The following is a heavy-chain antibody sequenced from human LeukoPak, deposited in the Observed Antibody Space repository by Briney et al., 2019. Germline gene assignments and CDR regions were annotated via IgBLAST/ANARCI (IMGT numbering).Heavy chain of an antibody. CDR1: DVSIRNYC. D-gene: IGHD2-21*01. V-gene: IGHV4-59*01. CDR2: ICDSGNI. J-gene: IGHJ4*02. CDR3: ARWHSHGRYFDY. Sequence: PSETLSLTCTVSDVSIRNYCWNWIRQPPGKGLEWIGYICDSGNIDYKPSLKSRVTISVDTSKNQFSLKLTSATAADTAIYYCARWHSHGRYFDYWGQGALVTVSS.